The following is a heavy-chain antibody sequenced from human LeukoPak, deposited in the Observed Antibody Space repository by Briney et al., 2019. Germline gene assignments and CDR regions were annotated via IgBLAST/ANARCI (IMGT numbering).Heavy chain of an antibody. CDR2: IKLDGSEK. Sequence: PGGSLRLSCVASGFTFGKYWMSWVRQAPGKGLEWVANIKLDGSEKNYVDSVKGRFTISRDNTKNSLYLQMNSLRAEDTAVYYCARDQRSGATFDYWGQRTLVTVSS. D-gene: IGHD2-15*01. V-gene: IGHV3-7*01. CDR1: GFTFGKYW. CDR3: ARDQRSGATFDY. J-gene: IGHJ4*02.